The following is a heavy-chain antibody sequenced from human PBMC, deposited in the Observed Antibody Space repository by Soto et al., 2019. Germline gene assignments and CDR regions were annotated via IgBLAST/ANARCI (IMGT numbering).Heavy chain of an antibody. D-gene: IGHD2-2*01. J-gene: IGHJ6*02. Sequence: QLQLQESGPGLVKPSETLSLTCTVSSASISSSSYTWGWIRQPPGKGLEWIGSIYYSGTTYYYASHNSRVHVSVDTSKNPFSRKVTAVTAAAAAGYYCARLHGYCISSSCHGHYSMDVWGQGTKVPVSS. CDR2: IYYSGTT. CDR3: ARLHGYCISSSCHGHYSMDV. CDR1: SASISSSSYT. V-gene: IGHV4-39*01.